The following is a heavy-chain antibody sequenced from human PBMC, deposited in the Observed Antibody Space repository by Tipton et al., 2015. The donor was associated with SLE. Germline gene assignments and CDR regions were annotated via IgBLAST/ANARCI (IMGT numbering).Heavy chain of an antibody. J-gene: IGHJ4*02. D-gene: IGHD2-2*02. Sequence: GLVKPSETLSLDCIVSGASISSNSYSWGWIRQYPGKGLEWIGYIFYSGGTYYNPSLKSRVSMSVDTSKNQFSLKLNSVSAADTAKYFCARRECSDTSCYTDYWGQGTLVTVSS. CDR2: IFYSGGT. V-gene: IGHV4-31*03. CDR1: GASISSNSYS. CDR3: ARRECSDTSCYTDY.